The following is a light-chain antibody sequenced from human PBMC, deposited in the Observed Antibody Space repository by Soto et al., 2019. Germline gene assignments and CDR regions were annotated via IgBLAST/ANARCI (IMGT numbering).Light chain of an antibody. CDR2: DAS. Sequence: EILMSQSPATLSVSPGERATVSCRASQSVSSNLAWYQQKPGQAPRLLIYDASNRATGIPARFSGSGSGTDFTLTISSLEPEDFAVYYCQQRSNWLTFGGGTKVDIK. CDR1: QSVSSN. V-gene: IGKV3-11*01. CDR3: QQRSNWLT. J-gene: IGKJ4*01.